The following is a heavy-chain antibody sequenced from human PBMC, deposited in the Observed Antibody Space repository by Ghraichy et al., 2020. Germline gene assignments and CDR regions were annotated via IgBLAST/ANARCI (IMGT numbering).Heavy chain of an antibody. CDR1: GFAFSRYA. CDR3: VSSAYDYGSGSYRLGYFQH. J-gene: IGHJ1*01. Sequence: GGSLRLSCSASGFAFSRYAMHWVRQAPGKGLEYLSAITSNGGSTYYADSVKGRFTISRDNSKNTLYLQMSSLRAEDTAVYYCVSSAYDYGSGSYRLGYFQHWGQGTLVTVSS. D-gene: IGHD3-10*01. CDR2: ITSNGGST. V-gene: IGHV3-64D*06.